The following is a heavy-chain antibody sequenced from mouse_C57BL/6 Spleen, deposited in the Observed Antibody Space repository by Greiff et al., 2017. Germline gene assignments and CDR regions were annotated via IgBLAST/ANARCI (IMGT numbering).Heavy chain of an antibody. J-gene: IGHJ3*01. V-gene: IGHV1-22*01. CDR1: GYTFTDYN. Sequence: EVQLKESGPELVKPGASVKMSCKASGYTFTDYNMHWVKQSHGKSLEWIGYINPNNGGTSYNQKFKGKATLTVNKSSSTAYMELRSLTSEDSAVYYCAKGGDYGSSWFAYWGQGTLVTVSA. CDR2: INPNNGGT. D-gene: IGHD1-1*01. CDR3: AKGGDYGSSWFAY.